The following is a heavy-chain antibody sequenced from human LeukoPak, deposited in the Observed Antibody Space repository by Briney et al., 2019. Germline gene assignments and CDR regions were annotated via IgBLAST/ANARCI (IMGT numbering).Heavy chain of an antibody. V-gene: IGHV4-59*01. D-gene: IGHD2-15*01. Sequence: SETLSLTCTVSGGSISSYYWSWIRQPPGKGLEWIGYIHYSGSTNYNPSLKSRVTISGDSSQNQFSLKLNSVTAADTAMYYCARAFGCYPGICGFDIWGQGTMVTVSS. J-gene: IGHJ3*02. CDR1: GGSISSYY. CDR2: IHYSGST. CDR3: ARAFGCYPGICGFDI.